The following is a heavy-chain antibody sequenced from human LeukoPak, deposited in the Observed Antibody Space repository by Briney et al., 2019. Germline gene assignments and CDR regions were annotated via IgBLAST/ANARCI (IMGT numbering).Heavy chain of an antibody. D-gene: IGHD2-21*02. CDR1: GYTFTSYG. J-gene: IGHJ4*02. Sequence: GASVKVSCKASGYTFTSYGISWVRQAPGQGLEWMGWISAYNGNTNCAQKLQGRVTMTTDTSTSTAYMELRSLRSDDTAVYYCARIVVVTAMEYYFDYWGQGTLVTVSS. CDR2: ISAYNGNT. V-gene: IGHV1-18*01. CDR3: ARIVVVTAMEYYFDY.